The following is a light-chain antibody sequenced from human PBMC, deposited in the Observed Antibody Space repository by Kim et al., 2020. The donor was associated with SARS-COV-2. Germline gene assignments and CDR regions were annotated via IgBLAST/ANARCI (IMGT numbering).Light chain of an antibody. Sequence: VSPGGAATPSCTARQGVGSHLAWYQQKPGQPPRLLISGISTRTTGIPARFSGSGSGTEFTLTISRLQSEDFAVYYCQQYGNSPLTFGGGTKVDIK. CDR2: GIS. CDR3: QQYGNSPLT. CDR1: QGVGSH. J-gene: IGKJ4*01. V-gene: IGKV3-15*01.